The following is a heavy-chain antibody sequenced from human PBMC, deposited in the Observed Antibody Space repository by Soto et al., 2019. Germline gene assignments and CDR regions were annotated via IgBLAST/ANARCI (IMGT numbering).Heavy chain of an antibody. V-gene: IGHV3-23*01. CDR2: ISGSGGST. J-gene: IGHJ5*02. D-gene: IGHD3-22*01. CDR3: AKDPNSGYSPP. Sequence: EVQLLESGGGLVQPGGSLRLSCAASGFTFSSYAMSWVRQAPGKGLEWVSAISGSGGSTYYADSVKGRFTISRDNSKNTLYMQMNSLKAEHTAVYSCAKDPNSGYSPPWGQGTLVTVPS. CDR1: GFTFSSYA.